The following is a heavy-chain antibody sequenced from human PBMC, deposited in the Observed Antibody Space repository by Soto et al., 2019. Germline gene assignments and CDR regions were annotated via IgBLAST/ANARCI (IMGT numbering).Heavy chain of an antibody. CDR1: GYSFTSYW. Sequence: EVQLVQSGAEVKKPGESLKISCKGSGYSFTSYWIGWVRQMPGKGLEWMGIIYPGDSDTRYSPSFQGQVTISADKSISTAYLQWSSLKASDTTMYYWASRIREMATPGYGFDPWGQGTLVTVSS. CDR3: ASRIREMATPGYGFDP. J-gene: IGHJ5*02. D-gene: IGHD5-12*01. CDR2: IYPGDSDT. V-gene: IGHV5-51*01.